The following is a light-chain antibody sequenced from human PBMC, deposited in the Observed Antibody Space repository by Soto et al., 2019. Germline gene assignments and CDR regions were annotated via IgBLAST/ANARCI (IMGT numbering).Light chain of an antibody. J-gene: IGLJ2*01. CDR3: QSYDSSVTAVL. CDR1: SSNIGAGYD. V-gene: IGLV1-40*01. CDR2: DNN. Sequence: QSVLTQPPSVSGAPGQRVTISCTGSSSNIGAGYDVHWYQHLPGTVPRLVIYDNNIRPSGVPDRFSGSKSDTSASLAITGLQAEDEAAYYCQSYDSSVTAVLFGGGTKVTVL.